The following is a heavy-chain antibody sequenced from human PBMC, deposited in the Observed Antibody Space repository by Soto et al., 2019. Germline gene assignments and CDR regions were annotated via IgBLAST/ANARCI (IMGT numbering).Heavy chain of an antibody. V-gene: IGHV1-69*01. J-gene: IGHJ6*02. CDR2: IIPIFGTA. Sequence: QVQLVQSGAEVKKPGSSVKVSCKASGGTFSSYAISWVRQAPGQGLEWMGGIIPIFGTANYAQKFQGRVTITADESTSTAYMELSSLRSEDTAVYYCAVTPGYSGYDRIGFGYYYYGMDVWGQGTTVTVSS. CDR3: AVTPGYSGYDRIGFGYYYYGMDV. CDR1: GGTFSSYA. D-gene: IGHD5-12*01.